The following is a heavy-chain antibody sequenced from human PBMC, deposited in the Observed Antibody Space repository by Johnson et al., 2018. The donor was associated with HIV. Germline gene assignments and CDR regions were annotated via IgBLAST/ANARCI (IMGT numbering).Heavy chain of an antibody. CDR2: ISYDGSHK. CDR1: GFTFRSSG. V-gene: IGHV3-30*03. CDR3: ARDGSLGGGLHDAFDI. D-gene: IGHD3-16*01. J-gene: IGHJ3*02. Sequence: QEQLVESGGGVVQPGRSLRLSCAASGFTFRSSGMHWVRQAPGKGLEWVAVISYDGSHKYYGDSVQGRFTISRDNSKNTLYLQMNSLRVEDTAVYYCARDGSLGGGLHDAFDIWGPGTMVTVSS.